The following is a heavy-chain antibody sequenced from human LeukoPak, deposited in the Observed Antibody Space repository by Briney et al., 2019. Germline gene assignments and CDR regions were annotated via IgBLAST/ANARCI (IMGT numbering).Heavy chain of an antibody. V-gene: IGHV3-30-3*01. Sequence: GRSLRLSCAASGFTFSSYAMHWVRQAPGKGLEWVAVISYDGSNKYYADSVKGRFTISRDNSKNTLYLQMNSLRAEDTAVYYCATLRHGSYGDYWGQGTLVTVSS. CDR1: GFTFSSYA. CDR2: ISYDGSNK. J-gene: IGHJ4*02. D-gene: IGHD1-26*01. CDR3: ATLRHGSYGDY.